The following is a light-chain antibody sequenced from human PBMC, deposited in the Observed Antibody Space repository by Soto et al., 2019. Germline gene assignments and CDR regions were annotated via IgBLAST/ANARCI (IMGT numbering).Light chain of an antibody. CDR1: QSVSSN. V-gene: IGKV3-15*01. J-gene: IGKJ5*01. CDR2: GAS. CDR3: QQRSNWPPSIT. Sequence: EIVMTQSPATLSVSPVERATLSCTASQSVSSNLAWYQQKPGQTPRLLIYGASTRATGIPARFSGSGSGTEFTLTISSLEPEDFAVYYCQQRSNWPPSITFGQGTRLEIK.